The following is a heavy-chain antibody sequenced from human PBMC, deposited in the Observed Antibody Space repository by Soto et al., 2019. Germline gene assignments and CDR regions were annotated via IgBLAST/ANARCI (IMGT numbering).Heavy chain of an antibody. CDR2: IIPIFGTA. CDR1: GGTFSSYA. D-gene: IGHD3-22*01. J-gene: IGHJ3*02. Sequence: ASVKVSCKASGGTFSSYAISWVRQAPGQGLEWMGGIIPIFGTANYAQKFQGRVTMTADTSTSTAYMELSSLRSEDTAVYYCARVFAYYYDSSGPNHDAFDIWGQGTMVTVSS. V-gene: IGHV1-69*06. CDR3: ARVFAYYYDSSGPNHDAFDI.